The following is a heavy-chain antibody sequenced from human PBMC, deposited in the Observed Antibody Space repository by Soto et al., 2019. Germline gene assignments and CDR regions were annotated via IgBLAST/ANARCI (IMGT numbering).Heavy chain of an antibody. J-gene: IGHJ4*02. V-gene: IGHV1-2*02. CDR2: INPNSGGT. D-gene: IGHD6-6*01. CDR3: ARGGSSSLDY. Sequence: QVQLVQSGAEVKKPGASVKVSCKASGYTFTGYYIHWVRQAPGQGPEWMGWINPNSGGTTYAQKFQGRVTVTRDTSISTVYMELSSLRSDDTAVYYCARGGSSSLDYWGQGTLVTVSS. CDR1: GYTFTGYY.